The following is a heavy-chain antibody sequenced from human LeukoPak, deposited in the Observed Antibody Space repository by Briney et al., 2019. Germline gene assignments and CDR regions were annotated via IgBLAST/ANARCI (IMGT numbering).Heavy chain of an antibody. CDR1: GFTFSSYS. D-gene: IGHD4-17*01. CDR3: ARAGDYGDYVVDY. J-gene: IGHJ4*02. CDR2: ISSSSSYI. Sequence: GGSLRLSCAASGFTFSSYSMNWVRQAPGKGLEWVSSISSSSSYIYYADSVKGRFTISRDNAKNSLYLQMNSLRAEGTAVYYCARAGDYGDYVVDYWGQGTLVTVSS. V-gene: IGHV3-21*01.